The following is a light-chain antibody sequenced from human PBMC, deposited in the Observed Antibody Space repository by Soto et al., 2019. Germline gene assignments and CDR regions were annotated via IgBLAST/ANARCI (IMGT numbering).Light chain of an antibody. V-gene: IGKV3-15*01. CDR1: QNLNRN. J-gene: IGKJ2*01. Sequence: EIVMTQSPATLSVSSGGRATLSCRASQNLNRNLAWYQQRPGQAPRLLIHGASTRATGVPARFSGSGSGTDFTLTISSLQSEDFAVYYCQQYDRWPHTFGQGTKLQIK. CDR2: GAS. CDR3: QQYDRWPHT.